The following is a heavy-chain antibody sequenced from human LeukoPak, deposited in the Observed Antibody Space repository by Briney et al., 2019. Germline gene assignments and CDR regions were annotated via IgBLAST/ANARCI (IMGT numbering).Heavy chain of an antibody. V-gene: IGHV3-11*01. Sequence: GGSLRLSCTASGFTFSDYNMNWVRQAPGKGLEWVSYITNGGSTIHHADSVKGRFTISRDNAKKTLYLQMNSLRAEDTAVYYCARSIGLTGGGVDVWGQGTTVTVSS. CDR3: ARSIGLTGGGVDV. CDR1: GFTFSDYN. J-gene: IGHJ6*02. CDR2: ITNGGSTI. D-gene: IGHD3-9*01.